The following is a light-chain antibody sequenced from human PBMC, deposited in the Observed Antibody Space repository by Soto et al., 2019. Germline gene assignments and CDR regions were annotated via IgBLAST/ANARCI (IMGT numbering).Light chain of an antibody. V-gene: IGKV3-20*01. J-gene: IGKJ1*01. CDR1: QSISNK. CDR3: QQYGSSPGT. CDR2: DTS. Sequence: EIVLTQSPATLSVSTGERATLSCRASQSISNKLAWYQHKPGQAPRLLIYDTSTRVAGIPARFTGSGSGTDFTLTISRLEPEDFAVYYCQQYGSSPGTFGQGTKVDIK.